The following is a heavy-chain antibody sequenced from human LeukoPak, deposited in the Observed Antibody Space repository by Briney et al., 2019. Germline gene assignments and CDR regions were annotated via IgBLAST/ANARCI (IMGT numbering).Heavy chain of an antibody. D-gene: IGHD3-3*01. V-gene: IGHV3-30-3*01. CDR1: GFTFSSYA. CDR2: ISYDGSNK. Sequence: PGGSLRLTCAASGFTFSSYAMHWVRQAPGKGLEWVAVISYDGSNKYYADSVKGRFTISRDNSKNTLYLQMNSLRAEDTAVYYCARVYSGFWSGYPLTQYYYYGMDVWGQGTTVTVSS. J-gene: IGHJ6*02. CDR3: ARVYSGFWSGYPLTQYYYYGMDV.